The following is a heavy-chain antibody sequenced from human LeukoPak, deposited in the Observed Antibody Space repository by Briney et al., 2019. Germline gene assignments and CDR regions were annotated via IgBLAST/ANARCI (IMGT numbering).Heavy chain of an antibody. CDR1: GFTFSSYG. V-gene: IGHV3-23*01. CDR2: ISGSGGST. Sequence: GGSLRLSCAASGFTFSSYGMSWVRQAPGKGLEWVSAISGSGGSTYYADSVKGRFTISRDNSKNTLYLQMNSLRAEDTAVYYCARDNVGTVTTPYYYYYYMDVWGKGTTVTVSS. D-gene: IGHD4-17*01. CDR3: ARDNVGTVTTPYYYYYYMDV. J-gene: IGHJ6*03.